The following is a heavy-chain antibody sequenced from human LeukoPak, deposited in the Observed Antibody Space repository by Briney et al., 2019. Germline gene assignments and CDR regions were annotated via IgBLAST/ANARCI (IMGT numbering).Heavy chain of an antibody. CDR3: ARDDILTGFSFDY. V-gene: IGHV1-18*01. Sequence: ASVKVSCKASGYTFNSYGISWVRQAPGQGLEWMGWISGYNGNTNYAQKLQGRVTMTTDTSTSTAYMELRNLRSDDTAVYYCARDDILTGFSFDYWGQGTLVTVSS. D-gene: IGHD3-9*01. CDR2: ISGYNGNT. CDR1: GYTFNSYG. J-gene: IGHJ4*02.